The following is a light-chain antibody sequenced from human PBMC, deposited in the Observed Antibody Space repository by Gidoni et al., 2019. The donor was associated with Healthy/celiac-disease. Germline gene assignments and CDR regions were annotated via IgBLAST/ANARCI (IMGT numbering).Light chain of an antibody. CDR1: QDISNY. J-gene: IGKJ5*01. Sequence: SRLPKTKTSLSASVGDRVTITCQASQDISNYLNWYQQKPGKAPKLLIYDASNLETGVPSRFSGSGSGTDFTFTISSLQSEEIATVYFQQYGNHPPITFGQGTRVEIK. CDR2: DAS. CDR3: QQYGNHPPIT. V-gene: IGKV1-33*01.